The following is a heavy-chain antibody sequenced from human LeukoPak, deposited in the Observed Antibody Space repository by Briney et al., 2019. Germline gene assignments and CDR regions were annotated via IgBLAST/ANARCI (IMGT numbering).Heavy chain of an antibody. CDR1: GLTFSNFA. CDR3: AKMKGPGLYLHYSMDV. V-gene: IGHV3-23*01. D-gene: IGHD2-2*02. CDR2: ITGSGGRT. J-gene: IGHJ6*03. Sequence: GGSLGLSCAASGLTFSNFAMSWVRQAPGKGLEWVSMITGSGGRTFYADSVKGRFTISRDNSRDTLYLQMSSLRADDAAVYYCAKMKGPGLYLHYSMDVWGKGTTVTVSS.